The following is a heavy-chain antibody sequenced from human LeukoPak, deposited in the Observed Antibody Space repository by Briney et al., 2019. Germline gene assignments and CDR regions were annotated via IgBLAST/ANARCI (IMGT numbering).Heavy chain of an antibody. CDR2: ISSGGSTI. CDR3: ARDAAGGGFDY. Sequence: GGSLRLSWAASGFTFSDYYMSWIRQAQGKGLEWLSYISSGGSTIYYADSVKGRFTISRENAENSLYLQMNSLRAEDTAVYYCARDAAGGGFDYWGQGTLVTVSS. CDR1: GFTFSDYY. D-gene: IGHD2-15*01. J-gene: IGHJ4*02. V-gene: IGHV3-11*01.